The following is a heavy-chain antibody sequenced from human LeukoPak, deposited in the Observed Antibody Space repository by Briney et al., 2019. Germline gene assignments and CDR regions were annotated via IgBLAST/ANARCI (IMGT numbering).Heavy chain of an antibody. D-gene: IGHD3-9*01. Sequence: PVGALRLSCVDSGVTFSRYWMHWGRAAPGEGLVRGSRINSDGRSTDYADSVKGRFSISRDNVEHALYLQTNSLRVEDTAVYYCVRGADTGYSSDSWGQGTLVTVSS. CDR3: VRGADTGYSSDS. CDR1: GVTFSRYW. CDR2: INSDGRST. V-gene: IGHV3-74*01. J-gene: IGHJ4*02.